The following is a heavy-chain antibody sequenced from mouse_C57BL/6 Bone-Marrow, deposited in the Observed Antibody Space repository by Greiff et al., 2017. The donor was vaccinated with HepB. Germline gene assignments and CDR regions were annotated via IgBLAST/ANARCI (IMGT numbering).Heavy chain of an antibody. D-gene: IGHD2-3*01. CDR2: ISYDGSN. Sequence: EVQLVESGPGLVKPSQSLSLTCSVTGYSITSGYYWNWIRQFPGNKLEWMGYISYDGSNNYNPSLKNRISITRDTSKNQFFLKLNSVTTEDTATYYCARGADGYYGAMDYWGQGTSVTVSS. J-gene: IGHJ4*01. CDR1: GYSITSGYY. V-gene: IGHV3-6*01. CDR3: ARGADGYYGAMDY.